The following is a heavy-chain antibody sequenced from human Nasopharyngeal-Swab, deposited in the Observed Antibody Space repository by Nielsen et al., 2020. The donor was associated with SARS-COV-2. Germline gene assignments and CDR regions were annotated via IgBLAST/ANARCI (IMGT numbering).Heavy chain of an antibody. V-gene: IGHV3-30*03. D-gene: IGHD6-13*01. CDR3: AMIAAAGHFDY. CDR1: GFTFSSYG. J-gene: IGHJ4*02. Sequence: GESLKISCAASGFTFSSYGIHWVRQAPGKGLEWVAVISYDGSNKYYADSVKGRFTISRDNSKNTLYLQMNSLRAEDTAVYYCAMIAAAGHFDYWGQGTLVTVSS. CDR2: ISYDGSNK.